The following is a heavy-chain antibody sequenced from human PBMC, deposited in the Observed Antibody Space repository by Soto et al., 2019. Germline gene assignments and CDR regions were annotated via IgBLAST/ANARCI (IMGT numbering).Heavy chain of an antibody. CDR2: LYHSGSI. V-gene: IGHV4-59*11. CDR3: ARDLGNGWGYFAL. Sequence: QVQLQESGPGLVKPSETLSLTCTVSSDSISGHSWSWIRQPPGKGLEWIGYLYHSGSIRYNPSLPRRVTISADTSKNQLSLKLTSVTAADTAVYYCARDLGNGWGYFALWGRGTLVTVSS. J-gene: IGHJ2*01. CDR1: SDSISGHS. D-gene: IGHD6-19*01.